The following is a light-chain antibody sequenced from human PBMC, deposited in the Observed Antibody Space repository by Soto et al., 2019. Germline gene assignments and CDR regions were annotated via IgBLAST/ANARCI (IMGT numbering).Light chain of an antibody. CDR3: QQYNSYSPWT. Sequence: DIQMTQSPSTLSASVGDRVTITCRASQTISSWLAWYQQKPGKAPELLIYDASSLESGVPSRFSGSGSGTELTLTISSLQPDDFATYYCQQYNSYSPWTFGQGTKVEIK. V-gene: IGKV1-5*01. CDR2: DAS. CDR1: QTISSW. J-gene: IGKJ1*01.